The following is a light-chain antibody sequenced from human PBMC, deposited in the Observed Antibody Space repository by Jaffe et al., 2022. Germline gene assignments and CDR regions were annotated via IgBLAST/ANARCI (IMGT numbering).Light chain of an antibody. CDR3: ATWDDSLSGVV. J-gene: IGLJ2*01. CDR2: RNF. V-gene: IGLV1-47*01. CDR1: SPNIGSNY. Sequence: QSVLTQPPSVSGPPGQRVRISCSGSSPNIGSNYVYWYQQLPGAAPKLLIFRNFQRPSGVSDRFSASKSGTSASLAISGLRYDDEADYYCATWDDSLSGVVFGGGTKVTVL.